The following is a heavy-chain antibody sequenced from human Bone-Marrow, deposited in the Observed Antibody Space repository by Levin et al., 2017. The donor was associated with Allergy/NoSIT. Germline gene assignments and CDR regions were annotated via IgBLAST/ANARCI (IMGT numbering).Heavy chain of an antibody. CDR1: GDSMNNGAYY. CDR3: ARSPSMAYFDY. J-gene: IGHJ4*02. V-gene: IGHV4-31*02. D-gene: IGHD5-24*01. Sequence: SETLSLTCSVSGDSMNNGAYYWSWIRQHPGRGLEWIGYISYTGSAYYSPSLKSRVSILIDTSNKQFSLKVRSVTAADTAIYYCARSPSMAYFDYWGKGTLVTVSS. CDR2: ISYTGSA.